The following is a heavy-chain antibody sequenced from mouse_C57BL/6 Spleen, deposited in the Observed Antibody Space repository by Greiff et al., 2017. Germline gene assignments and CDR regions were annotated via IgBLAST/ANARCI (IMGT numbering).Heavy chain of an antibody. Sequence: VHVKQSGAELVKPGASVKLSCTASGFNIKDYYMHWVKQRTEQGLEWIGRIDPEDGETKYAPKFQGKATITADTSSNTAYLQLSSLTSEDTAVYYCARSDYYGSSYWYFDVWGTGTTVTVSS. CDR3: ARSDYYGSSYWYFDV. CDR2: IDPEDGET. V-gene: IGHV14-2*01. D-gene: IGHD1-1*01. J-gene: IGHJ1*03. CDR1: GFNIKDYY.